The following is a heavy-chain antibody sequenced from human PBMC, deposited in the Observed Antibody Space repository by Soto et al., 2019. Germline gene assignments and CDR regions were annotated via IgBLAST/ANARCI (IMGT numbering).Heavy chain of an antibody. CDR2: IYSAGNT. CDR3: ARDAGYSYGPFDY. CDR1: GFNESSNY. Sequence: RLSAAVTGFNESSNYMSSFRKAPGKGLEWISIIYSAGNTYYADSVKGRFTISRDNAKNSLYLQMNSLRDEDTAVYYCARDAGYSYGPFDYWGQGTLVTVSS. J-gene: IGHJ4*02. V-gene: IGHV3-66*01. D-gene: IGHD5-18*01.